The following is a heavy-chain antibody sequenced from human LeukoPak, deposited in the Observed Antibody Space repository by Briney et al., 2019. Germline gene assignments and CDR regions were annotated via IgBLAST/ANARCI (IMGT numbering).Heavy chain of an antibody. CDR1: GFTFSSYA. CDR2: ISYDGSNK. D-gene: IGHD2-2*02. Sequence: GGSLRLSCAASGFTFSSYAMHWVRQAPGKGLEWVAVISYDGSNKHYADSVKGRFTISRDNSKNTLYLQMNSLRAEDTAVYYCARDLQDIVVVPAAIPLEAAVDYWGQGTLVTVSS. CDR3: ARDLQDIVVVPAAIPLEAAVDY. V-gene: IGHV3-30*04. J-gene: IGHJ4*02.